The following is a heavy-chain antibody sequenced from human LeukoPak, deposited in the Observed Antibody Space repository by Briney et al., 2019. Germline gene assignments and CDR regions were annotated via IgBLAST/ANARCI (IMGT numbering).Heavy chain of an antibody. CDR1: GFTFSSYA. D-gene: IGHD3-22*01. CDR3: AKAHDSSGYYYEGY. Sequence: PGGSLRLSCAASGFTFSSYAMSWVRQAPGKGLEWVSAISGSGGSTYYADSVKGRFTISRDNSKSTLYLQMNSLRAEDTAVYYCAKAHDSSGYYYEGYWGQGTLVTVSS. CDR2: ISGSGGST. V-gene: IGHV3-23*01. J-gene: IGHJ4*02.